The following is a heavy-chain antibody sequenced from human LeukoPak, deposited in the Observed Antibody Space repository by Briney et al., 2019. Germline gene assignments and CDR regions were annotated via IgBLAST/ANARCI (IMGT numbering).Heavy chain of an antibody. J-gene: IGHJ4*02. V-gene: IGHV3-49*02. CDR3: TRVALISMLRGVIITGGQFDY. CDR2: IRSKAYGGTT. D-gene: IGHD3-10*01. CDR1: GFSVRTTY. Sequence: PGGSLRLSCAASGFSVRTTYMSWVRQAPGKGLEWVGFIRSKAYGGTTEYAASVKGRFTISRDDSKSIAYLQMNGLKTEDTAVYYCTRVALISMLRGVIITGGQFDYWGQGTLVTVSS.